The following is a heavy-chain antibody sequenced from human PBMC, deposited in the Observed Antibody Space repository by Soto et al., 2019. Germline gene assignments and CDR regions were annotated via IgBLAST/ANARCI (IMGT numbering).Heavy chain of an antibody. J-gene: IGHJ6*02. CDR1: GFTFSSYG. D-gene: IGHD2-15*01. V-gene: IGHV3-30*18. Sequence: PGGSLRLSCAASGFTFSSYGMHWVRQAPGKGLERVAVISYDGSNKYYADSVKGRFTISRDNSKNTLYLQMNSLRAEDTAVYYCAKEHAPGLYCSGGGCYRMAVWGQGTTVTVSS. CDR2: ISYDGSNK. CDR3: AKEHAPGLYCSGGGCYRMAV.